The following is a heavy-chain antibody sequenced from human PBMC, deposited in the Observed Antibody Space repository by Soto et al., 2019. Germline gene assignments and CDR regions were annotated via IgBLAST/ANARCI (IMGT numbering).Heavy chain of an antibody. CDR3: ARLWWKGNWFDP. V-gene: IGHV5-10-1*03. D-gene: IGHD3-10*01. CDR1: GYSFTSYW. Sequence: EVQLVQSGAEVKKPGESLRISCKGSGYSFTSYWITWVRQMPGKGLEWMGNIDPSDSYSNYSPSFQGHVTISADKSISTAYLQWRSLKASDSAMYYCARLWWKGNWFDPWGQGTLVTVSS. J-gene: IGHJ5*02. CDR2: IDPSDSYS.